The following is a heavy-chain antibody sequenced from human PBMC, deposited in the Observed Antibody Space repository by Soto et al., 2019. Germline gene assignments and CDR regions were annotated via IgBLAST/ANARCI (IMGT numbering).Heavy chain of an antibody. V-gene: IGHV4-59*01. CDR2: IYYSGST. CDR3: ARTKTGEFHYYYYYMDV. J-gene: IGHJ6*03. D-gene: IGHD2-8*02. CDR1: GGSISSYY. Sequence: SETLSLTCTVSGGSISSYYWSWIRQPPGKGLEWIGYIYYSGSTNYNPSLKSRVTISVDTSKNQFSLKLSSVTAADTAVYYWARTKTGEFHYYYYYMDVWGKGTTVTVSS.